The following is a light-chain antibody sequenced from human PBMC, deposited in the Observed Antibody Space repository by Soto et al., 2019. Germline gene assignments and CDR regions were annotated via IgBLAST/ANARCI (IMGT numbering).Light chain of an antibody. CDR3: HQYSSYSWT. Sequence: DIQMTQSPSTLSASEGDRVTITCRASESIGNWLAWYQQKPGKAPNLLIYEASNLENGVPSRFSGSGSGTEFTLTISRLQPDDFAIYYCHQYSSYSWTFGQGTKVEIK. CDR1: ESIGNW. CDR2: EAS. J-gene: IGKJ1*01. V-gene: IGKV1-5*03.